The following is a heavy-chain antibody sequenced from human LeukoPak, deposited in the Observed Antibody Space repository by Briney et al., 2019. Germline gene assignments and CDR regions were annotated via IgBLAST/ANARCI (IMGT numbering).Heavy chain of an antibody. Sequence: SETLSLTCSVSGGSISGGVYSWNWIRQHPGKGLEWIGEINHSGSTNYNPSLKSRVTISVDTSKNQFSLKLSSVTAADTAVYYCARSSLLRYSHPFDYWGQGTLVTVSS. CDR3: ARSSLLRYSHPFDY. V-gene: IGHV4-34*01. D-gene: IGHD3-9*01. J-gene: IGHJ4*02. CDR1: GGSISGGVYS. CDR2: INHSGST.